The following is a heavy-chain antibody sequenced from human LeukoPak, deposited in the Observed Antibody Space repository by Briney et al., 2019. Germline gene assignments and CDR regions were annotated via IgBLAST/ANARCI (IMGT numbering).Heavy chain of an antibody. CDR3: ARGLFDP. CDR1: GGSFSGYY. V-gene: IGHV4-34*01. CDR2: INHSGST. J-gene: IGHJ5*02. Sequence: PSETLSLTCAVYGGSFSGYYWSWIRQPPGKGLEWIGEINHSGSTNYNPSLKSRVTISVDTTKSQFSLKLSSVTAADTAVYYCARGLFDPWGQGTLVTVSS.